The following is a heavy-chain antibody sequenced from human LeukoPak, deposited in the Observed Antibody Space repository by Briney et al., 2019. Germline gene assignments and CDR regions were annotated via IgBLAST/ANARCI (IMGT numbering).Heavy chain of an antibody. J-gene: IGHJ4*02. Sequence: KSSETLSLTCAVSGGSISSSNWWSWVRQPPGKGLEWIGEIYHSGSTNYNPSLKSRVTISVDKSKNQFSLKLSSVTAADTAVYYCARDRTDVDTAGIDYWGQGTLVTVSS. CDR2: IYHSGST. CDR1: GGSISSSNW. CDR3: ARDRTDVDTAGIDY. D-gene: IGHD5-18*01. V-gene: IGHV4-4*02.